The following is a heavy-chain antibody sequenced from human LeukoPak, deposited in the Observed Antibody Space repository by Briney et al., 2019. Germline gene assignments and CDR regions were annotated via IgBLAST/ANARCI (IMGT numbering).Heavy chain of an antibody. J-gene: IGHJ6*03. CDR2: IRYDGSNK. D-gene: IGHD5-18*01. CDR3: AKDRGSYGYYYYYYMDV. V-gene: IGHV3-30*02. CDR1: GFTFSSYG. Sequence: GGSLRLSCAASGFTFSSYGMSWVRQAPGKGLEWVAFIRYDGSNKYYADSVKGRFTISRDNSKNTLYLQMNSLRAEDTAVYYCAKDRGSYGYYYYYYMDVWGKGTTVTISS.